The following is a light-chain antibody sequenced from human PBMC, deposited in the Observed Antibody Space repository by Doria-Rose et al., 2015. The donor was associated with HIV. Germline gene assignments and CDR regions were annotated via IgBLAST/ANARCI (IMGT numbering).Light chain of an antibody. CDR2: WAS. CDR1: QSLLYTSTNY. J-gene: IGKJ3*01. Sequence: TQSPESLGMSLGERATLNCTSNQSLLYTSTNYLAWYQQKPGQPPKSLIYWASTRQSGVPARFSGSGSGTDFTLTISSLEAEDVAVYYCQQYYDTPSFGPGTTVDIK. V-gene: IGKV4-1*01. CDR3: QQYYDTPS.